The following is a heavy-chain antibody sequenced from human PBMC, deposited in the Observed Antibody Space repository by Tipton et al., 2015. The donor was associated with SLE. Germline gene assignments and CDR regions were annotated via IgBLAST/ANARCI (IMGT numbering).Heavy chain of an antibody. V-gene: IGHV3-23*01. CDR1: GFTFSSYA. Sequence: GSLRLSCAASGFTFSSYAMSWVRQAPGKGLEWVSAISGSGGSTYYADSVKGRFTISRDNSKNTLYLQMNSLRAEDTAVYYCAKEGGSGSHSYYYYMDVWGKGTTVTVSS. CDR3: AKEGGSGSHSYYYYMDV. CDR2: ISGSGGST. J-gene: IGHJ6*03. D-gene: IGHD3-10*01.